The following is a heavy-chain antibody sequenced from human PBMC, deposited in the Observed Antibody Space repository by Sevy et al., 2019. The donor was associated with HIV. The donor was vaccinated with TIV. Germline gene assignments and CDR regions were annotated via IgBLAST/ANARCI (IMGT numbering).Heavy chain of an antibody. J-gene: IGHJ4*01. CDR3: ARSGYSYGYYFDY. CDR1: GFTFSSYE. Sequence: GGSLRLSCAASGFTFSSYEMNWVRQAPGKGLEWVSYISSSGSTIYYADSVKGRFTISRDNAKNSLYLQMNSLRAEDTAVYYCARSGYSYGYYFDYWGQEPWSPSPQ. V-gene: IGHV3-48*03. CDR2: ISSSGSTI. D-gene: IGHD5-18*01.